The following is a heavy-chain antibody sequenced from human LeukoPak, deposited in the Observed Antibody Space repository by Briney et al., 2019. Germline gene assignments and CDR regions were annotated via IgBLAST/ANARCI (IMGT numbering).Heavy chain of an antibody. Sequence: ASVKVSCKASGYTFTGYYMHWVRQAPGQGLEWMGWINPNSGGTNYAQEFQGRVTMTRDTSINTAYMELSRLRSDDTAVYYCARSDDYGDYVDYWGQGTLVTVSS. CDR3: ARSDDYGDYVDY. J-gene: IGHJ4*02. CDR2: INPNSGGT. CDR1: GYTFTGYY. D-gene: IGHD4-17*01. V-gene: IGHV1-2*02.